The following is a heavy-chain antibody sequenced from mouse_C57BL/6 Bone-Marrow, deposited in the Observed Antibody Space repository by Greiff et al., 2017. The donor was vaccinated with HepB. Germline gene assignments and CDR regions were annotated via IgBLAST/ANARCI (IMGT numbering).Heavy chain of an antibody. CDR1: GFTFSSYA. CDR3: ARGAYYGNYWFAY. Sequence: EVKLVESGGGLVKPGGSLKLSCAASGFTFSSYAMSWVRQTPEKRLEWVATISAGGSYTYYPDNVKGRFTISRDNAKNNLYLQMSHLKSEDTAMYYCARGAYYGNYWFAYWGQGTLVTVSA. CDR2: ISAGGSYT. D-gene: IGHD2-10*01. J-gene: IGHJ3*01. V-gene: IGHV5-4*03.